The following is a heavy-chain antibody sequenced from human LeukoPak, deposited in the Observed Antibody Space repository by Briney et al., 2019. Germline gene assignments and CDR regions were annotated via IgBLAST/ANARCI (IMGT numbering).Heavy chain of an antibody. Sequence: GSLRLSCAASGFTFSSYSMNWVRQAPGKGLEWVSSISSSSRYIYYADSVKGRFTISRDNAKNSLYLQMNSLRAEDTAVYYCARDQNNWNEKDYWGQGTLVTVSS. V-gene: IGHV3-21*01. J-gene: IGHJ4*02. D-gene: IGHD1-1*01. CDR3: ARDQNNWNEKDY. CDR2: ISSSSRYI. CDR1: GFTFSSYS.